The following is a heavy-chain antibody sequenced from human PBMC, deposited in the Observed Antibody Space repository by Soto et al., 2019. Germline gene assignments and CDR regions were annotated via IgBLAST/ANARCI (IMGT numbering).Heavy chain of an antibody. CDR3: ARSRGTIIAAAGRRAPFADKSNWFDP. CDR2: INPNSGGT. CDR1: GFTFSSYA. V-gene: IGHV1-2*04. D-gene: IGHD6-13*01. Sequence: GGSLRLSCAASGFTFSSYAMHWVRQAPGQGLEWMGWINPNSGGTNYAQKFQGWVTMTRDTSISTAYMELSRLRSDDTAVYYCARSRGTIIAAAGRRAPFADKSNWFDPWGQGTLVTVSS. J-gene: IGHJ5*02.